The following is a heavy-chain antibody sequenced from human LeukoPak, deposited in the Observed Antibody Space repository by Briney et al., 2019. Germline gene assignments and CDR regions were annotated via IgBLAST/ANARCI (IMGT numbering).Heavy chain of an antibody. V-gene: IGHV4-4*07. J-gene: IGHJ2*01. CDR3: ARDRSGGRYWHFDY. Sequence: SQTLSLTCTVSAGSITSNYWSCIRQPAGKGLEWIGRIYTSGSPNYNPSLKTRVTISVDTSKNQFSLNLSSVTAADTAVYYCARDRSGGRYWHFDYWGRGTLVTVSS. CDR2: IYTSGSP. CDR1: AGSITSNY. D-gene: IGHD2-15*01.